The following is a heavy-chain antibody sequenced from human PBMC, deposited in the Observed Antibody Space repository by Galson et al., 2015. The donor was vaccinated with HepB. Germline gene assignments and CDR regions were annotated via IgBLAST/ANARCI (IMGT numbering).Heavy chain of an antibody. D-gene: IGHD3-22*01. Sequence: TLSLTCTVSGGSISSGGYYWSWIRQHPGKGLEWIGYIYYSGSTYYNPSLKSRVTISVDTSKNRFSLKLSSVTAADTAVYYCARDGTYYYDSSGYPRGYDAFDIWGQGTMVTVSS. CDR2: IYYSGST. J-gene: IGHJ3*02. V-gene: IGHV4-31*03. CDR1: GGSISSGGYY. CDR3: ARDGTYYYDSSGYPRGYDAFDI.